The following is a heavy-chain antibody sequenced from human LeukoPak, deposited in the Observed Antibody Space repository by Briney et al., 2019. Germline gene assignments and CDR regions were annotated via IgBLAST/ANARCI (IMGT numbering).Heavy chain of an antibody. CDR3: ARRGAVLWFGELLEYYFDY. Sequence: PSETLSLTCTVSGGSISSSSYYWGWIRQPPGKGLEWIGSIYYSGSTYYNPSLKSRVTISVDTSKNQFSLKLSSVTAADTAVYYCARRGAVLWFGELLEYYFDYWGQGTLVTVSS. CDR1: GGSISSSSYY. D-gene: IGHD3-10*01. J-gene: IGHJ4*02. V-gene: IGHV4-39*01. CDR2: IYYSGST.